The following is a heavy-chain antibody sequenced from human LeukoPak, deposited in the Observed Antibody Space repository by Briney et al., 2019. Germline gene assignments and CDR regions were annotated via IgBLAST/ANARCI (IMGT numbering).Heavy chain of an antibody. CDR1: GFTFSSYA. D-gene: IGHD6-13*01. CDR3: ARVLRIAAADPFDY. Sequence: QPGRSLRPSCAASGFTFSSYAMHWVRQAPGKGLEWVAVISYDGSNKYYADSVKGRFTISRDNSKNTLYLQMNSLRAEDTAVYYCARVLRIAAADPFDYWGQGTLVTVSS. V-gene: IGHV3-30*04. CDR2: ISYDGSNK. J-gene: IGHJ4*02.